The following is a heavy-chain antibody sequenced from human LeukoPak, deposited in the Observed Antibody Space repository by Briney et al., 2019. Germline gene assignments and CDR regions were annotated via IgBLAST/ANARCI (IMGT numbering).Heavy chain of an antibody. CDR3: ARYYYDSSGYYPYYFDY. Sequence: GGSLRLSCAASGFTFSSYWMSWVRQAPGKGLDWVANIKQDGSEKYYVDSVKGRFTISRDNAKNSLYLQMNSLRAEDTAVYYCARYYYDSSGYYPYYFDYWGQGTLVTVSS. V-gene: IGHV3-7*01. J-gene: IGHJ4*02. CDR2: IKQDGSEK. CDR1: GFTFSSYW. D-gene: IGHD3-22*01.